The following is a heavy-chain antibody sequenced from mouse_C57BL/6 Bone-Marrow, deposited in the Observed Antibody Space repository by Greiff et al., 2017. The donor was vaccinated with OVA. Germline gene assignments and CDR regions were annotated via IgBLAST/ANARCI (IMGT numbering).Heavy chain of an antibody. V-gene: IGHV5-2*01. CDR1: EYEFPSHD. Sequence: EVMLVESGGGLVQPGESLKLSCESNEYEFPSHDMSWVRKTPEKRLELVAAINSDGGSTYYPDTMESRFIISRDNTKKTLYLQMSSLRSEDTALYYCESIPYYYAMDYWGQGTSVTVSS. CDR2: INSDGGST. J-gene: IGHJ4*01. CDR3: ESIPYYYAMDY.